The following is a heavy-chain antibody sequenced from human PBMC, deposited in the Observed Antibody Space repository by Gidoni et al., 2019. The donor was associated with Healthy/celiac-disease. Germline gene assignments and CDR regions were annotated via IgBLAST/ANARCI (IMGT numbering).Heavy chain of an antibody. Sequence: EVQLVQSGAEVKKTGESLKISCKGSGYSFTSYWIGWVRQMPGKGLEWMGIIYPVDSDTRYSPSFQGQVTISADKSISTAYLQWSSLKASDTAMYYCASASRGYRPSDAFDIWGQGTMVTVSS. CDR3: ASASRGYRPSDAFDI. D-gene: IGHD3-22*01. CDR1: GYSFTSYW. J-gene: IGHJ3*02. V-gene: IGHV5-51*01. CDR2: IYPVDSDT.